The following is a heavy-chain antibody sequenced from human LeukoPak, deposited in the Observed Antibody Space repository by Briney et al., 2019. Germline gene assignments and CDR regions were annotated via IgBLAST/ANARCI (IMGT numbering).Heavy chain of an antibody. D-gene: IGHD3-10*01. V-gene: IGHV5-51*01. CDR2: IFPADSDT. J-gene: IGHJ4*02. Sequence: GGSLKISCKGSGYSFTSYWIGWVRQMPGKGLEWMGIIFPADSDTRYSPSFQDHVTISVDKSIRTAYLQWDSLKASDTAMYYCARFQGGGDYWGQGTLVTVSS. CDR3: ARFQGGGDY. CDR1: GYSFTSYW.